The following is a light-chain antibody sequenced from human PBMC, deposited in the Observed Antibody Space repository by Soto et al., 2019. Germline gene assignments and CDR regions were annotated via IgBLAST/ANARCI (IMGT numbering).Light chain of an antibody. V-gene: IGKV3-20*01. CDR3: QQYGRSPWT. CDR2: DAS. CDR1: QTVSSSY. J-gene: IGKJ1*01. Sequence: EIVLTQSPGPLSLSPGERATLSCRASQTVSSSYLAWYQQKPGQAPRLLIYDASSRATGIPDRFSGGGSGTDFTLTISRLEPEDFAVYYCQQYGRSPWTFGQGTKVEIK.